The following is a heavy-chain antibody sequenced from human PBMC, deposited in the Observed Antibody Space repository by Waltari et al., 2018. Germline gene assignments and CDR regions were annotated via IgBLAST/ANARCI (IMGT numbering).Heavy chain of an antibody. V-gene: IGHV3-21*01. CDR1: GFTFSSYS. J-gene: IGHJ4*02. CDR2: SSSSSRYI. CDR3: AREGRRGRSSAQAH. Sequence: EVQLVESGGGLVKPGGSLRLSCAASGFTFSSYSMNWVRQAPGKGVEWGSTSSSSSRYINYAATGKGRVTSSRENAKNSLYLQMNSRRAEDTAVYDGAREGRRGRSSAQAHWGQGTLVTVSS. D-gene: IGHD3-22*01.